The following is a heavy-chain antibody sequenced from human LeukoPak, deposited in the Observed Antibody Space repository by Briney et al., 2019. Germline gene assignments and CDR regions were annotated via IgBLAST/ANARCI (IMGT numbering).Heavy chain of an antibody. V-gene: IGHV1-18*01. CDR1: GYTFTSYG. J-gene: IGHJ6*03. D-gene: IGHD3-10*01. CDR3: ARDLAERFGAHMDV. Sequence: AASVKVSCKASGYTFTSYGISWVRQAPGQGLEWMGWITAYNDNTYYAQKLQGRVTMTTDTSTSTAYMELRSLRSDDTAVYYCARDLAERFGAHMDVWGKGTTVTVSS. CDR2: ITAYNDNT.